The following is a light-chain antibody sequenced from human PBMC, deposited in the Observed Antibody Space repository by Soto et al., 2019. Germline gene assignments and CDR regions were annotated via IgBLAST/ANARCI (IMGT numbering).Light chain of an antibody. CDR1: QSVLYSSNNKNY. Sequence: DIVMTQSPDSLAVSLGERATINCKSSQSVLYSSNNKNYLAWYQQRPGQPPKLLIYWASTRESGVPDRFSGSGSGTDFTLPITSLQAEDVAVYYCQQYDSTPPTFGQGTKLEIK. V-gene: IGKV4-1*01. J-gene: IGKJ2*01. CDR2: WAS. CDR3: QQYDSTPPT.